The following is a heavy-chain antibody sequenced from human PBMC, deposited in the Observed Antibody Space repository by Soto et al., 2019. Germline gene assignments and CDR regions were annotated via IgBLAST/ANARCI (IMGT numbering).Heavy chain of an antibody. V-gene: IGHV1-69*06. CDR2: MIPIFGTA. CDR1: GGTFSSYA. J-gene: IGHJ4*02. D-gene: IGHD6-19*01. CDR3: ARGIAVAGNFDY. Sequence: QVQLVQSGAEVTKPGSSVKVSCKASGGTFSSYAISWVRQAPGQGLAWMGGMIPIFGTANYAQKFRGRVTLTADKSTSTAYVELCSLRSEDTAVYYCARGIAVAGNFDYWGQGSLVTVSS.